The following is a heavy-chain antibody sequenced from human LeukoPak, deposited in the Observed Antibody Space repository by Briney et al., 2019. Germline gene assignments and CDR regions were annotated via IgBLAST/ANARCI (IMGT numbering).Heavy chain of an antibody. V-gene: IGHV1-69*13. D-gene: IGHD2-8*01. CDR1: GGTFSSYA. CDR2: IIPIFGTA. CDR3: ALMVTSYYYYYMDV. Sequence: ASVKVSCKASGGTFSSYAISWVRQAPGQGLEWMGGIIPIFGTANYAQKFQGRVTITADESTSTAYMELSSLRSEDTAVYYCALMVTSYYYYYMDVWAKGPRSPSP. J-gene: IGHJ6*03.